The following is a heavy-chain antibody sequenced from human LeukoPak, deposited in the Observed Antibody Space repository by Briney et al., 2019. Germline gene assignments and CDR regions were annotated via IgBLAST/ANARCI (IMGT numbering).Heavy chain of an antibody. CDR2: IIPILGIA. J-gene: IGHJ4*02. V-gene: IGHV1-69*02. Sequence: SVKVSCKASGGTFSSYTISWVRQAPGQGLEWMGRIIPILGIANYAQKFQGRVTITADKSTSTAYMELSSLRSEDTAVYYCTPGVVATNGIGDYWGQGTLVTVSS. CDR3: TPGVVATNGIGDY. CDR1: GGTFSSYT. D-gene: IGHD2-15*01.